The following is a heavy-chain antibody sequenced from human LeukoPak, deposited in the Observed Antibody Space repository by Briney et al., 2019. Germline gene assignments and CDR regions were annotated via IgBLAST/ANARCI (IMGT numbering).Heavy chain of an antibody. CDR2: ISGGGAGT. CDR1: GLSFSFYA. V-gene: IGHV3-23*01. D-gene: IGHD1-1*01. CDR3: AKDFVRYNIQFDY. J-gene: IGHJ4*02. Sequence: PGGSLRLSCAASGLSFSFYAMSWVRQAPGKGLEWVPSISGGGAGTYYADSVRGRFTISRDNSKNTLYLQMNSLRAEDTALYYCAKDFVRYNIQFDYWGQGALVTVSS.